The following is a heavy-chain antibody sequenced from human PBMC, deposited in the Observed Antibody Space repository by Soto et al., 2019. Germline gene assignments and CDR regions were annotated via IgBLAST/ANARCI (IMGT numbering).Heavy chain of an antibody. D-gene: IGHD6-6*01. CDR1: GFTFSSYA. V-gene: IGHV3-30-3*02. CDR3: AKDYSSSSIWRPYFDY. CDR2: ISYDGSNK. Sequence: QVQLVESGGGVVQPGRSLRLSCAASGFTFSSYAMHWVRQAPGKGLEWVAVISYDGSNKYYADSVKGRFTISRDNSKNTLYLQMNSLRAEDTAVYYCAKDYSSSSIWRPYFDYWGQGALVTVSS. J-gene: IGHJ4*02.